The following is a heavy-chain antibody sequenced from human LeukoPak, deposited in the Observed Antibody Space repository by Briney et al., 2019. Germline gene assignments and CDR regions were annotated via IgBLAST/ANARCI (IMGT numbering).Heavy chain of an antibody. J-gene: IGHJ4*02. CDR3: ARDAPGGDPTYYFDY. CDR1: GGSISSSSYY. V-gene: IGHV4-39*07. D-gene: IGHD3-16*01. CDR2: IYYSGSP. Sequence: SETLSLTCTVSGGSISSSSYYWGWIRQPPGKGLEWIGSIYYSGSPYYNPSLKSRVTISVDTSKNQFSLKLSSVTAADTAVYYCARDAPGGDPTYYFDYWGQGTLVTVSS.